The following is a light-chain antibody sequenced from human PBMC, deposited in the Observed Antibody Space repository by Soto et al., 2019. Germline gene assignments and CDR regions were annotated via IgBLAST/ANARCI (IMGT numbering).Light chain of an antibody. CDR2: EVN. CDR1: SSDVGGYNY. CDR3: SSYAGSSNV. V-gene: IGLV2-8*01. J-gene: IGLJ1*01. Sequence: QSVLTQPPSASGSPGQSVAISFTGTSSDVGGYNYVSWYQQHPGKAPKLMIYEVNKRPSGVPDRFSGSKSGNTASLTVSGLQAEDEADYYCSSYAGSSNVFGTGNKLTVL.